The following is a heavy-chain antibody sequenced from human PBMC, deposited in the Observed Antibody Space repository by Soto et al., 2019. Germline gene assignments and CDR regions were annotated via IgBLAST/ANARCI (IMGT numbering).Heavy chain of an antibody. CDR3: AHSGHRDGYNGHLDY. Sequence: QITLKESGPPLVKPTQTLTLTCTFSGFSLSTSGVGVVWIRQPPGKALEWLAVIYWDDDKRYSPSLKSRLTITKDTSKNQVVLTVTNVDPVHTATYSCAHSGHRDGYNGHLDYWGQGTLVTVSS. V-gene: IGHV2-5*02. CDR1: GFSLSTSGVG. D-gene: IGHD5-12*01. J-gene: IGHJ4*02. CDR2: IYWDDDK.